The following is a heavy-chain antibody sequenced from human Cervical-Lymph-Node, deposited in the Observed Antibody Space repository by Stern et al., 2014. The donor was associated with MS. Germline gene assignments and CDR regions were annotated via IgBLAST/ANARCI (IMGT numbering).Heavy chain of an antibody. Sequence: VQLVESGGGVVKPGGSLRLSCAASGFTFSDFYMSWIRPAPGRGLEWISYISIRGTTVYSADSLKGRFTISRDNTKNSLYLQMNSLRVEDTAVYYCARKGTAGTYRDDWFDPWGQGTLVTVSS. CDR2: ISIRGTTV. J-gene: IGHJ5*02. D-gene: IGHD3-10*01. CDR1: GFTFSDFY. V-gene: IGHV3-11*01. CDR3: ARKGTAGTYRDDWFDP.